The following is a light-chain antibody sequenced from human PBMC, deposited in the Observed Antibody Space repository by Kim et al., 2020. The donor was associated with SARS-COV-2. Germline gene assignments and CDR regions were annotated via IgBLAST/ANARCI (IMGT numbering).Light chain of an antibody. V-gene: IGLV7-43*01. J-gene: IGLJ2*01. Sequence: QAVVTQEPSLTVSPGGTVTLTCASSTEAVTSGYSPNWFQQKPGQAPRALIYSTNNRHSWAPSRFSGSLLGGKAALTLSDVQPEDEAEYYCLLHYEDPLHWIFGGGTKLTVL. CDR1: TEAVTSGYS. CDR3: LLHYEDPLHWI. CDR2: STN.